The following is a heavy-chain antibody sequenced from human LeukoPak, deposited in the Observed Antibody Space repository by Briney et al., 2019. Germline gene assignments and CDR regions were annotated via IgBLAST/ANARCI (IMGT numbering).Heavy chain of an antibody. J-gene: IGHJ4*02. V-gene: IGHV3-9*01. D-gene: IGHD5-12*01. Sequence: PGRSLRLSYAASGFTFDDYAMHWVRQAPGKGLEWVSGISWNSGSIGYADSVKGRFTISRDNAKNSLYLQMNSLRAEDTALYYCAKDKGYSGYDSYDYWGQGTLVTVSS. CDR3: AKDKGYSGYDSYDY. CDR2: ISWNSGSI. CDR1: GFTFDDYA.